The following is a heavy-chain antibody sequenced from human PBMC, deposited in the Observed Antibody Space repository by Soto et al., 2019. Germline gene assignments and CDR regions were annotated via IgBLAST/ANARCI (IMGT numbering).Heavy chain of an antibody. Sequence: EVQLVQSGGGLVKPGGSLRLSCAASGFTFSIYSMNWVRQAPGKGLEWVSSISSSGNYIYDADSMKGRFTVSRDNAKNSLYRQMNSLRAEDTAVYYCARDRSDYGGYDYWGQGDLVTVSS. J-gene: IGHJ4*02. V-gene: IGHV3-21*01. CDR1: GFTFSIYS. CDR2: ISSSGNYI. CDR3: ARDRSDYGGYDY. D-gene: IGHD4-17*01.